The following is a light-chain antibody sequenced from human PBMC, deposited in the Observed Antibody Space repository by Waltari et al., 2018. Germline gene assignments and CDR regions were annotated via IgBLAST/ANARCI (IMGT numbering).Light chain of an antibody. V-gene: IGLV3-1*01. J-gene: IGLJ3*02. CDR1: ILGNKY. CDR3: QALGTGAWV. CDR2: QDT. Sequence: SYELTQPPSVSVSPGQTASITCSGDILGNKYASWYQQKPGQSPRLVIYQDTKRPSELPERFSGSKSANAATLTITGTQAVDEADYYCQALGTGAWVFGGGTKLTVL.